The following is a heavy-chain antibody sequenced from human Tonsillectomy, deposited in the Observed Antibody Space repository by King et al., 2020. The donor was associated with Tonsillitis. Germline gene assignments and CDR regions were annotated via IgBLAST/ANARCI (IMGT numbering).Heavy chain of an antibody. CDR3: AKGRDGFGS. D-gene: IGHD5-24*01. V-gene: IGHV3-30*02. J-gene: IGHJ5*01. Sequence: DSVKGRFVIFRDNSKNTLYLQMNSLRAEDTAVYYCAKGRDGFGSWGQGTLVTVSS.